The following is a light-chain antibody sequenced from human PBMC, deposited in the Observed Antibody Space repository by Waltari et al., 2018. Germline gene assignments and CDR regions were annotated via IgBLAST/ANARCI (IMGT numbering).Light chain of an antibody. Sequence: QSALTQPASVSGSPGQSITISCPATSSDVGRYNLVSWYQQHPGKAPKLMIYEGSKRPSGVSNRFSGSKSGNTASLTISGLQAEDEADYYCCSYAGSSTVVFGGGTKLTVL. CDR3: CSYAGSSTVV. J-gene: IGLJ2*01. V-gene: IGLV2-23*01. CDR1: SSDVGRYNL. CDR2: EGS.